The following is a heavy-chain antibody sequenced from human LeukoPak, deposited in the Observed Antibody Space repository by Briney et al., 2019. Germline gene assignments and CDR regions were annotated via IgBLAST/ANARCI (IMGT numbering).Heavy chain of an antibody. CDR3: ARPTYYYDSSGEAYVI. J-gene: IGHJ4*02. D-gene: IGHD3-22*01. CDR1: GFTVSTKY. Sequence: GGSLRLSCAASGFTVSTKYMSWVRQAPGKGLEWVSVIYSGGSTEYADSVKGRFTISRDNAKNTLYLQMNSLRAEDTAVYYCARPTYYYDSSGEAYVIWGQGTLVTVSS. CDR2: IYSGGST. V-gene: IGHV3-66*04.